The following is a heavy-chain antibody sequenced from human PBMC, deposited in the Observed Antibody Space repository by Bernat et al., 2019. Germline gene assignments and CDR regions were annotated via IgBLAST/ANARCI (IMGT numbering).Heavy chain of an antibody. J-gene: IGHJ6*02. CDR2: IKQDGSER. CDR1: GFTLSSFW. D-gene: IGHD2-2*01. V-gene: IGHV3-7*03. Sequence: EVQLVESGGGLVQPGGSLRLSCAASGFTLSSFWMTWVRQAPGGGLEWVANIKQDGSERNYVDSVKRRFTISRDNAENSLYLQMNNLRAEDTAVYYCATQPAATSTDVWGRGTTVTVYS. CDR3: ATQPAATSTDV.